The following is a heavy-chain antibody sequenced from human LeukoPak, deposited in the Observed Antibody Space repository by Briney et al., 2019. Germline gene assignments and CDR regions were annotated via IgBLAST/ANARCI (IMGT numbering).Heavy chain of an antibody. CDR2: ISDNDITI. CDR1: GFSFSTYE. CDR3: ARDRAFCGGDCYSGYFDS. Sequence: GGSLRLSCVASGFSFSTYEMNWVRQAPGKGLEGISYISDNDITIYYAEFVKGRFNIFRDDAKNLVYLPMKSLRVEDTAVYYCARDRAFCGGDCYSGYFDSWGPGTLVTVSS. J-gene: IGHJ4*02. D-gene: IGHD2-21*02. V-gene: IGHV3-48*03.